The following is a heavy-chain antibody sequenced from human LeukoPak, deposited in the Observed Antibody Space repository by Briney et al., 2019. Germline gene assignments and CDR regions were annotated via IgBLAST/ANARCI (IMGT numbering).Heavy chain of an antibody. V-gene: IGHV4-34*01. CDR1: GGSISSYY. J-gene: IGHJ5*02. CDR3: ARKTTVVTPNWFDP. CDR2: INHSGST. D-gene: IGHD4-23*01. Sequence: SETLSLTCTVSGGSISSYYWSWIRQPPGKGLEWIGEINHSGSTNYNPSLKSRVTISVDTSKNQFSLKLSSVTAADTAVYYCARKTTVVTPNWFDPWGQGTLVTVSS.